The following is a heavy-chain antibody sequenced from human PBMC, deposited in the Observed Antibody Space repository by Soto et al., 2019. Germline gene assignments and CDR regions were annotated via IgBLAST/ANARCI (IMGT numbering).Heavy chain of an antibody. J-gene: IGHJ4*02. CDR2: IYHSGST. Sequence: QLQLQESGSGLVKPSQTLSLTCAVSGGSISSGGYSWSWIRQPPGKGLEWIGYIYHSGSTYYNPSRERRVTISVDRSKNQFSLKLSSVTAADTAVYYCARAGGLGAVAADYWGQGTLVTVSS. CDR3: ARAGGLGAVAADY. V-gene: IGHV4-30-2*01. D-gene: IGHD6-19*01. CDR1: GGSISSGGYS.